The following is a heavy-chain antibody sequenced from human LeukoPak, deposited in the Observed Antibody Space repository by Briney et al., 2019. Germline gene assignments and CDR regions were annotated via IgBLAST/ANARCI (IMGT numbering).Heavy chain of an antibody. V-gene: IGHV1-18*01. CDR3: ARFCSGGSCYHNWFDP. CDR1: GYTFIIYG. J-gene: IGHJ5*02. CDR2: ISAYNGNT. Sequence: ASVTVSCKASGYTFIIYGISWVRQAPGQGPEWLGWISAYNGNTKYARKFQGRVTMTTDTSTTTAYMELRSLGSDDTAVYYCARFCSGGSCYHNWFDPWGQGTLVTVSS. D-gene: IGHD2-15*01.